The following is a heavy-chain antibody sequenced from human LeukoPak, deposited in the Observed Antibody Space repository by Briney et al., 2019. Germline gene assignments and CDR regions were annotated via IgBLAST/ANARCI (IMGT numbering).Heavy chain of an antibody. CDR2: MYHSGST. J-gene: IGHJ3*02. CDR1: GYSISSAYY. D-gene: IGHD2-2*01. Sequence: SETLSLTCSVSGYSISSAYYWGWIRQPPGKGLEWIGTMYHSGSTNYNPSLKSRVTISVDTSKNQFSLKLSSVTAADTAVYYCARLMGSTSSDAFDIWGQGTMVTVSS. CDR3: ARLMGSTSSDAFDI. V-gene: IGHV4-38-2*02.